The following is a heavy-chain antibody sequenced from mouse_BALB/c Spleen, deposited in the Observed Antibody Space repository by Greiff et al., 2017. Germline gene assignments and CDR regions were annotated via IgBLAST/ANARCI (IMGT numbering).Heavy chain of an antibody. Sequence: EVMLVESGTVLARPGASVKMSCKASGYTFTSYWMHWVKQRPGQGLEWIGAIYPGNSDTSYNQKFKGKAKLTAVTSTSTAYMELSSLTNEDSAVYYCTRLYRYDYYAMDYWGQGTSVTVSS. V-gene: IGHV1-5*01. J-gene: IGHJ4*01. CDR1: GYTFTSYW. D-gene: IGHD2-14*01. CDR3: TRLYRYDYYAMDY. CDR2: IYPGNSDT.